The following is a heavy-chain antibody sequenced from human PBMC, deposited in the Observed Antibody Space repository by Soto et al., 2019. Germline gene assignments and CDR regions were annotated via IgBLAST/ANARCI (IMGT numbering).Heavy chain of an antibody. CDR1: GFTFSSYA. V-gene: IGHV3-30-3*01. CDR2: ISYDGSNK. CDR3: ARGSTYCSGGSCSTYYFDY. D-gene: IGHD2-15*01. Sequence: PGGSLRLSCAASGFTFSSYAMHWVRQAPGKGLEWVAVISYDGSNKYYADSVKGRFTISRDNSKNTLYLQMNSLRAEDTAVYYCARGSTYCSGGSCSTYYFDYWGQGTLVTVSS. J-gene: IGHJ4*02.